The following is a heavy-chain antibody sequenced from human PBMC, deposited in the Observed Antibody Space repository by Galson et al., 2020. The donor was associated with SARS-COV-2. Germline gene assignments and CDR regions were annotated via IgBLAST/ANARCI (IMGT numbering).Heavy chain of an antibody. J-gene: IGHJ4*02. CDR2: ISSSSSYI. CDR3: ARGAYGWELLFPDGTWDY. V-gene: IGHV3-21*01. CDR1: GFTFSSYS. D-gene: IGHD1-26*01. Sequence: KIAESLKISCAASGFTFSSYSMNWVRPAPGKGLEWVSSISSSSSYIYYADSVKGRFTISRDNAKNSLYLQMNSLRAEDTAVYYCARGAYGWELLFPDGTWDYWGQGTLVTVSS.